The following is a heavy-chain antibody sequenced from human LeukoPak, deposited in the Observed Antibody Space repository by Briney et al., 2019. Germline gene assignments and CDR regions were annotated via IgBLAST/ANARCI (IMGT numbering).Heavy chain of an antibody. CDR1: GFTFSSYA. D-gene: IGHD1-26*01. CDR2: ISGSGGST. V-gene: IGHV3-23*01. Sequence: PGGSLRLSCAASGFTFSSYAMSWVRQAPGKGLEWVSAISGSGGSTYYADSVKGRFTISRDNSKNTLYLQMNSLRAEDTAVYYCAKAGGLPPRKPEKQDQKHYFDYWGQGTLVTVSS. CDR3: AKAGGLPPRKPEKQDQKHYFDY. J-gene: IGHJ4*02.